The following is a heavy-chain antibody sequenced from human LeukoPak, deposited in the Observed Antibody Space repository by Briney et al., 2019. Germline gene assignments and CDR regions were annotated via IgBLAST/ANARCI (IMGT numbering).Heavy chain of an antibody. CDR3: ARLIYSNYVYGDY. CDR1: GYRFTTYW. J-gene: IGHJ4*02. Sequence: GAPLKISCKGSGYRFTTYWIAWVRQLPGKGLELMGIIYTGDSDTRYSPSFQGQVTISAEKSISTAYLQWSSLKASDTAMYYCARLIYSNYVYGDYWGQGTLVTVSS. V-gene: IGHV5-51*01. D-gene: IGHD4-11*01. CDR2: IYTGDSDT.